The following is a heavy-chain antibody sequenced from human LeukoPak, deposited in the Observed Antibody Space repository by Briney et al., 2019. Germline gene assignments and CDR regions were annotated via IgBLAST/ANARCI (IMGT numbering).Heavy chain of an antibody. CDR3: ARGLRYSQSYVAEY. CDR1: GGSTSSYY. D-gene: IGHD5-12*01. Sequence: NASETLSLTCTVSGGSTSSYYWSWIRQPPGKGLEWIGYIYYSGSTNYNPSLKSRVTISVDTSKNQFSLKLSSVTAADTAVYYCARGLRYSQSYVAEYWGLGTLVTVSS. V-gene: IGHV4-59*01. CDR2: IYYSGST. J-gene: IGHJ4*02.